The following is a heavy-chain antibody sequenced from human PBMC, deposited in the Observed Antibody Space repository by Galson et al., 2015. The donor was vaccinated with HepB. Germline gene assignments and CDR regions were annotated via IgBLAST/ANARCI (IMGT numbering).Heavy chain of an antibody. J-gene: IGHJ6*02. D-gene: IGHD3-22*01. Sequence: SLRLSCAASGFTFSGSAMHWVRQASGKGLEWVGRIRSKANSYATAYAASVKGRFTISRDDSKNTAYLQMNSLKTEDTAVYYCTSYDSSGYYSFYYYYGMDVWGQGTTVTVSS. CDR1: GFTFSGSA. CDR3: TSYDSSGYYSFYYYYGMDV. V-gene: IGHV3-73*01. CDR2: IRSKANSYAT.